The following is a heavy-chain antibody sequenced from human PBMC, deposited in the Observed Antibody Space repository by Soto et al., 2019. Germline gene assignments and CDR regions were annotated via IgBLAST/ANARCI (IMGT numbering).Heavy chain of an antibody. CDR1: GGSISSYY. Sequence: QVQLQESGPGLVKPSETLSLTCTVSGGSISSYYWNWIRQPPGKGLEWIGYIYSSGSTNYNPSLKGRVTMSLDTSKNQVSLTVTSVPAADTAVYYCAATPRYWGQGRLVTVSS. CDR2: IYSSGST. D-gene: IGHD2-15*01. J-gene: IGHJ4*02. CDR3: AATPRY. V-gene: IGHV4-59*01.